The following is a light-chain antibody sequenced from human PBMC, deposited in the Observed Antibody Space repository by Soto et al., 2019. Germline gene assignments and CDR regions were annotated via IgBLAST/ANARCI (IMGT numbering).Light chain of an antibody. CDR1: SSYIGSNT. J-gene: IGLJ3*02. CDR3: AAWDDSLNGWV. Sequence: QSVLTQPPSASGTPGQWFTISCSGSSSYIGSNTVNWYQQLPGTAPKLLIYSNDQRPSGVPDRFSGSKSGTSASLAISGLQSEDEADYYCAAWDDSLNGWVFGGGTKVTVL. V-gene: IGLV1-44*01. CDR2: SND.